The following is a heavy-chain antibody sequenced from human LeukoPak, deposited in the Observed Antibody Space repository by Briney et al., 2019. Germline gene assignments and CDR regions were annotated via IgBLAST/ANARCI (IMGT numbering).Heavy chain of an antibody. CDR3: ARAPRAFGNNWFDP. V-gene: IGHV4-59*01. CDR2: IYYSGST. D-gene: IGHD3-3*02. J-gene: IGHJ5*02. Sequence: SETLSLTCTVSGGSISSYYWSRIRQPPGKGLEWIGYIYYSGSTNYNPSLKSRVTISVDTSKNQFSLKLSSVTAADTAVYYCARAPRAFGNNWFDPWGQGTLVTVSS. CDR1: GGSISSYY.